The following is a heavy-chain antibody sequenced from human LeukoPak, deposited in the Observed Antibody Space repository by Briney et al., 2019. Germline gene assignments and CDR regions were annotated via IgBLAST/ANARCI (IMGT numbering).Heavy chain of an antibody. CDR3: ARDQDDSSGYHYWYFDL. D-gene: IGHD3-22*01. V-gene: IGHV4-4*02. Sequence: SGTLSLTCAVSGGSISSSNWWSWVRRPPGKGLEWIGEIYHSGSTNYNPSLKSRVTISVDKSKNQFSLKLSSVTAADTAVYYCARDQDDSSGYHYWYFDLWGRGTLVTVSS. J-gene: IGHJ2*01. CDR2: IYHSGST. CDR1: GGSISSSNW.